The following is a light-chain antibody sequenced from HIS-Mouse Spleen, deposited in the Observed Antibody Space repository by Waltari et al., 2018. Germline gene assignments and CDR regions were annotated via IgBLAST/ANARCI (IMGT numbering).Light chain of an antibody. V-gene: IGLV2-14*03. CDR3: SSYTSSSFNVV. J-gene: IGLJ2*01. Sequence: QSALTQPASVPGSPGQSITISCPGTSIDVGGYNYVSWYQQHPGKAPKLMIYDVSNRPSGVSNRFSGSKSGNTASLTISGLQAEDEADYYCSSYTSSSFNVVFGGGTKLTVL. CDR2: DVS. CDR1: SIDVGGYNY.